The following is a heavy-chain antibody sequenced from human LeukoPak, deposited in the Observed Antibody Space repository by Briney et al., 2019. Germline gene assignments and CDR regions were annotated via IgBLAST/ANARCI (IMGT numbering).Heavy chain of an antibody. D-gene: IGHD6-13*01. CDR1: GFTFSSYS. CDR3: ARGEQQLAFDY. Sequence: GGSLRLSCAASGFTFSSYSMNWVRQAPGKGLEWVSSISSSSSYIYYADSVKGRFTISRDNAKNSLYLQMNSLGAEDTAVYYCARGEQQLAFDYWGQGTLVTVSS. CDR2: ISSSSSYI. V-gene: IGHV3-21*01. J-gene: IGHJ4*02.